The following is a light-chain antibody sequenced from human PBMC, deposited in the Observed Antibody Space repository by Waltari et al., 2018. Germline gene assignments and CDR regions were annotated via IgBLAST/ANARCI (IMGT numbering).Light chain of an antibody. CDR2: GAS. CDR3: QQYATSWT. V-gene: IGKV3-20*01. CDR1: QIVSSNY. Sequence: EIVLTQSPGTLSLSPGERATLSCRASQIVSSNYLAWYQQKPGQAPGLLIYGASSRATGIPDRFSGSGSGTDFTLTTSRLEPEDFAVYYCQQYATSWTFGQGTKVEIK. J-gene: IGKJ1*01.